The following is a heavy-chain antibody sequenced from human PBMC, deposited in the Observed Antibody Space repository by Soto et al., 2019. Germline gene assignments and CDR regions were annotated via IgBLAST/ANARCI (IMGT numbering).Heavy chain of an antibody. D-gene: IGHD4-17*01. CDR2: ISYDGTNK. J-gene: IGHJ4*02. CDR1: GFTFSGYA. Sequence: QVPLVESGGGVVQPGRSLRLSCVASGFTFSGYAIDWVRQAPGKGLEWMALISYDGTNKYYADSVKGRFTVSRDNSKNTLYLQMNSLRPEDTAVYYCARVYGDYILGVEDYWGQGTLVTVSS. V-gene: IGHV3-30-3*01. CDR3: ARVYGDYILGVEDY.